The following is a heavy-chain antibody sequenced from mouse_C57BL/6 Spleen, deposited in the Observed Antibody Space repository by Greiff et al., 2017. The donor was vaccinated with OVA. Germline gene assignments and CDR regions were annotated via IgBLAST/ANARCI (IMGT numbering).Heavy chain of an antibody. CDR1: GYTFTSYW. CDR2: IHPNSGST. CDR3: ARVSDLTGY. Sequence: QVQLQQPGAELVKPGASVQLSCKASGYTFTSYWMHWVKQRPGQGLEWIGMIHPNSGSTNYNEKFKSKATLTVDKSSSTAYMQLSSLTSEDSAVYYCARVSDLTGYWGQGTTLTVSS. V-gene: IGHV1-64*01. J-gene: IGHJ2*01.